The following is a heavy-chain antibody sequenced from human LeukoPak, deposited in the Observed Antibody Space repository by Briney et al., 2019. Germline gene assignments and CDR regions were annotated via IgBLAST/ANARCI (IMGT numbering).Heavy chain of an antibody. V-gene: IGHV1-18*01. CDR1: GYTFTSYG. CDR3: ARDRPYSSSWSYCYYGMDV. J-gene: IGHJ6*02. CDR2: ISAYNGDT. D-gene: IGHD6-13*01. Sequence: GASVKVSCKASGYTFTSYGISWVRQAPGQGLEWMGWISAYNGDTNYAQKLQGRVTMTTDTSTSTAYMELRSLRSDDTAVYYCARDRPYSSSWSYCYYGMDVWGQGTTVTVSS.